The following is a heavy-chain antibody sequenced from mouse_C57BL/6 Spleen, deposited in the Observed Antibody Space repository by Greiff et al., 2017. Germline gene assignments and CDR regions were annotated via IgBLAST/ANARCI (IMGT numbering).Heavy chain of an antibody. V-gene: IGHV1-82*01. Sequence: QVQLKESGPELVKPGASVKISCKASGYAFSSSWMNWVKQRPGKGLEWIGRIYPGDGDTNYNGKFKGKATLTADKSSSTAYMQLSSLTSEDSAVYFCAREGGPFFAYWGQGTLVTVSA. CDR1: GYAFSSSW. CDR2: IYPGDGDT. CDR3: AREGGPFFAY. J-gene: IGHJ3*01.